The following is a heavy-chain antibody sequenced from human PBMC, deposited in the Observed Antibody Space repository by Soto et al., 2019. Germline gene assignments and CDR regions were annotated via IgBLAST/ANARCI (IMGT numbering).Heavy chain of an antibody. V-gene: IGHV1-3*01. CDR2: INAGNGNT. CDR1: GYTFTSYA. Sequence: QVQLVQSGAEVKKPGASVKGSCKASGYTFTSYAMHWVRQAPGQRLEWMGWINAGNGNTKYSQKFQGRVTITRDTSVSTAYMELSSLRSADTAVYYCARGGSLYWYFDLWGRGPLVTVSS. J-gene: IGHJ2*01. CDR3: ARGGSLYWYFDL. D-gene: IGHD1-26*01.